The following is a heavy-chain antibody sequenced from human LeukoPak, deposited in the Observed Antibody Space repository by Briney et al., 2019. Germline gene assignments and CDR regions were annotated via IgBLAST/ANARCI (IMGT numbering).Heavy chain of an antibody. Sequence: GASVKVSCKVSGYTLTELSMHWVRQAPGKGLEWMGRFDPEDGETIYAQTLQGRVTTTEDTSTDTAYMELSSLRSEDTAVYYCATEALDDSDSYFEYWGQGTLVTVSS. D-gene: IGHD3-10*01. CDR3: ATEALDDSDSYFEY. CDR1: GYTLTELS. V-gene: IGHV1-24*01. CDR2: FDPEDGET. J-gene: IGHJ4*02.